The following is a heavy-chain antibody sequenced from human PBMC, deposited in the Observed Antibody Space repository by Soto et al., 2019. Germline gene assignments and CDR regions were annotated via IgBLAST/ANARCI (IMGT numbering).Heavy chain of an antibody. J-gene: IGHJ3*02. CDR1: GASISSSY. CDR2: VYYSGST. Sequence: SETLSLTCTVSGASISSSYWSWIRQSPEKGLEWIGYVYYSGSTNYNPSLKSRVTISVDTSKNQFSLKLNSVTAADTAVYYCARGYYDSSGQSNTFDIWGQGTMVTVSS. D-gene: IGHD3-22*01. V-gene: IGHV4-59*01. CDR3: ARGYYDSSGQSNTFDI.